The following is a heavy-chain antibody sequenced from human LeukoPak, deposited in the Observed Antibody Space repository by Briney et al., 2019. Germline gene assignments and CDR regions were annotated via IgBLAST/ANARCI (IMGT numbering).Heavy chain of an antibody. Sequence: GGSLRLSCAASGFTFNIYAMNWVRQAPGKGLEWVSVISGSGDSTYYADSVKGRFTISRDNSKNTLYLQVNSLRVEDTAVYYCARGRPHGNDYWGQGTLVTVSS. CDR3: ARGRPHGNDY. CDR2: ISGSGDST. D-gene: IGHD4-23*01. CDR1: GFTFNIYA. V-gene: IGHV3-23*01. J-gene: IGHJ4*02.